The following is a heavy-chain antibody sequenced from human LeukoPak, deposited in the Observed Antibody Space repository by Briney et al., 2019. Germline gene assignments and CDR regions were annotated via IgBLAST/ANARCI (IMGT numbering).Heavy chain of an antibody. CDR2: IHYSGNT. J-gene: IGHJ6*02. CDR1: GGSISSSNYY. V-gene: IGHV4-61*03. Sequence: SETLSLTCSVSGGSISSSNYYWTWIRQPPGKGLEWVGYIHYSGNTNYNPSLNSRVTISVDTSQNRFSLKLTSVTAADTAVYYCARDYWGDKIAARYHYYGMDVWGQGTAVTVSS. D-gene: IGHD6-6*01. CDR3: ARDYWGDKIAARYHYYGMDV.